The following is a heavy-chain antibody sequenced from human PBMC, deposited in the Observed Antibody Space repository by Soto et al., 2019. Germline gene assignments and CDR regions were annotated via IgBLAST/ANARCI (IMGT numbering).Heavy chain of an antibody. Sequence: PGGSLRLSCAASGFTFSTYAMSWVRQAPWKGLEWVSTITTSGGNTYYADSVQGRFTISRDNSKNTLYLQMNSLRAEDTAVYYCAGRYCTNGVCYTNYYYCIDVWCKGTTFTVSS. CDR2: ITTSGGNT. V-gene: IGHV3-23*01. CDR1: GFTFSTYA. J-gene: IGHJ6*03. D-gene: IGHD2-8*01. CDR3: AGRYCTNGVCYTNYYYCIDV.